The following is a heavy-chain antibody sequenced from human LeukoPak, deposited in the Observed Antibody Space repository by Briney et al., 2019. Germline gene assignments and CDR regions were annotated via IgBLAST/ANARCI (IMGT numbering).Heavy chain of an antibody. D-gene: IGHD5-18*01. J-gene: IGHJ4*02. Sequence: GGSLRLSCAASGFTFSSYAMHWVRQAPGKGLEWVAVISYDGSNKYYADSVKGRFTISRDNSKNTLYLQMNSLRAEDTAVYYCAKAIGYGYGIDYWGQGTLVTVSS. CDR2: ISYDGSNK. V-gene: IGHV3-30-3*01. CDR3: AKAIGYGYGIDY. CDR1: GFTFSSYA.